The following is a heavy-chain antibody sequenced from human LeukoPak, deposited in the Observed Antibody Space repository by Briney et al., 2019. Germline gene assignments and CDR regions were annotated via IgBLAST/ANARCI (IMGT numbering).Heavy chain of an antibody. CDR2: IIPIFGTA. CDR1: GGTFSSYA. J-gene: IGHJ3*02. CDR3: ARVFDYGDNAFDI. V-gene: IGHV1-69*06. Sequence: SVKVSCKASGGTFSSYAISWVRQAPGQGLEWMGGIIPIFGTANYAQKFQGRVTITADKSTSTAYMELSSLRSEDTAVYYCARVFDYGDNAFDIWGRGTMVTVSS. D-gene: IGHD4-17*01.